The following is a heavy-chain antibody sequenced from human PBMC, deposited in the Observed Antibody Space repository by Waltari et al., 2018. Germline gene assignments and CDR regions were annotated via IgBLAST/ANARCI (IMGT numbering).Heavy chain of an antibody. CDR3: ARLAVLRFLEWPPRGWFDP. V-gene: IGHV4-39*01. Sequence: QLQLQESGPGLVKPSETLSLTCTVSGGSISSSSYYWGWIRQPPGKGLEWIGSIYYSGSTYYNPSLKRRVTISVDTSKNQFSLKLSSVTAADTAVYYCARLAVLRFLEWPPRGWFDPWGQGTLVTVSS. CDR2: IYYSGST. CDR1: GGSISSSSYY. D-gene: IGHD3-3*01. J-gene: IGHJ5*02.